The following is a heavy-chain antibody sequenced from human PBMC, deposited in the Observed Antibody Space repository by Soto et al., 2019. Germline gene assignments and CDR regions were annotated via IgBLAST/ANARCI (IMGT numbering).Heavy chain of an antibody. V-gene: IGHV3-9*01. J-gene: IGHJ4*02. D-gene: IGHD2-2*01. CDR1: GFTFDDYA. CDR3: AKDRPSRYCISTSCYAVLDY. CDR2: ISWNSGSI. Sequence: AGGSLRLSCAASGFTFDDYAMHWFRQAPGKGVEWVSGISWNSGSIGYADSVKGRFTISRDNAKNSLYLQMNSLRAEDTALYYCAKDRPSRYCISTSCYAVLDYWGQGTLVTVSS.